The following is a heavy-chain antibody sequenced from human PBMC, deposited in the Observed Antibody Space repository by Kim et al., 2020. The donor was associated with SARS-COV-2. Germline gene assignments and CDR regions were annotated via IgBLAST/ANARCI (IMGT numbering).Heavy chain of an antibody. CDR1: GYTFTSYY. CDR3: ARGGLWRHRGDGYCDFDY. CDR2: INPSGGST. D-gene: IGHD5-12*01. V-gene: IGHV1-46*01. Sequence: ASVKVSCKASGYTFTSYYMHWVRQAPGQGLEWMGIINPSGGSTSYAQKFQGRVTMTRDTSTSTVYMELSSLRSEDTAVYYCARGGLWRHRGDGYCDFDYWGQGTLVTVSS. J-gene: IGHJ4*02.